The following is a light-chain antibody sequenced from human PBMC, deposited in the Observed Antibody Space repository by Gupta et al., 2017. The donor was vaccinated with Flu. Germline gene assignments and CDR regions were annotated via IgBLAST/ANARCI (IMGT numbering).Light chain of an antibody. Sequence: QSVLTQPPSLSGAPGPTVTIPCTGSSSDIGAGNDVYWYQHLPGTVPKLLIFANTNRPSGVPDRFSGSKSGTSASLAITGLQAEDEADYYCQSYDRSLSGWVFGGGTKLTVL. CDR2: ANT. J-gene: IGLJ3*02. CDR3: QSYDRSLSGWV. CDR1: SSDIGAGND. V-gene: IGLV1-40*01.